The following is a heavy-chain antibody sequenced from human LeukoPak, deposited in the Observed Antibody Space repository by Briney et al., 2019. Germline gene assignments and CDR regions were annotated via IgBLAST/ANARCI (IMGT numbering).Heavy chain of an antibody. CDR1: GYNFTNYW. CDR2: IYTGDSDT. D-gene: IGHD2-2*01. V-gene: IGHV5-51*01. CDR3: ARHYCSSASCFEGYYYYMDV. J-gene: IGHJ6*03. Sequence: GESLKISCKGSGYNFTNYWIGWVRQMPGKGLEWMGIIYTGDSDTRYSPSFQGQVTISADKSISTAYLQWSSLKASDTAIFYCARHYCSSASCFEGYYYYMDVWGKGTTVTVSS.